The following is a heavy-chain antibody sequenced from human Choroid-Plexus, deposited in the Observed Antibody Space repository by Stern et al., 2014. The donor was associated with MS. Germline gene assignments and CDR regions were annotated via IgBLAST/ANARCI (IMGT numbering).Heavy chain of an antibody. CDR2: ISYDGSK. Sequence: VQLVESGGGGVQPGRPRGLLCVASGLSFSSFGMHWVRQAPGKGVEWVALISYDGSKDYADSVKGRFANSRDNSNNTLYLQMNSLRAEDTAVYYCAKDRQYLTFFFDFWGQGSLFTVSS. J-gene: IGHJ4*02. CDR1: GLSFSSFG. CDR3: AKDRQYLTFFFDF. D-gene: IGHD2/OR15-2a*01. V-gene: IGHV3-30*18.